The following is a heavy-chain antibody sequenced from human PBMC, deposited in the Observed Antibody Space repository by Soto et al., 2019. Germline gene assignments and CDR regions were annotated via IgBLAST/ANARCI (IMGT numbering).Heavy chain of an antibody. Sequence: QVQLVQSGGEVKKPGASVKVSCKASGYTFISYGITWVRQAPGQGLEWMGWTHAYNGNTNYAQNLQGRVTMTTDTSTSTASMELRSLRSDDTAVYFCARVGMKNYYFWSGYLDHWGQGTLITVSS. J-gene: IGHJ1*01. CDR1: GYTFISYG. CDR2: THAYNGNT. V-gene: IGHV1-18*04. CDR3: ARVGMKNYYFWSGYLDH. D-gene: IGHD3-3*01.